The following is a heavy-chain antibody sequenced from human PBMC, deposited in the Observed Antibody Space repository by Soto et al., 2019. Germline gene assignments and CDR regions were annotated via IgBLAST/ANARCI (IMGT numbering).Heavy chain of an antibody. CDR2: IWYDGGNK. Sequence: GGSLRLSCAASGFTFSSYGMHWVRQAPGKGLEWVAVIWYDGGNKYYADSVKGRFTISRDNSKNTLYLQMNSLRAEDTAVYYCARSATLYYYDSSGHLDYWGPGTLVTVSS. CDR1: GFTFSSYG. V-gene: IGHV3-33*01. CDR3: ARSATLYYYDSSGHLDY. D-gene: IGHD3-22*01. J-gene: IGHJ4*02.